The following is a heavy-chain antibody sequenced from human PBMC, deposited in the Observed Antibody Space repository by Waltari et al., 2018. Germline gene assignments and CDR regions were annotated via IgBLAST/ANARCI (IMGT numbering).Heavy chain of an antibody. CDR3: ARSRISWFDP. CDR1: GGSISSYY. Sequence: QVQLQESGPGLVKPSETLSLTCTVSGGSISSYYWSWIRQPPGKGLEWIGYIYYSGSTNYNPSLKSRVTISVDTSKNQFSLKLSSVTAADTAVYYCARSRISWFDPWGQGTLVTVSS. J-gene: IGHJ5*02. V-gene: IGHV4-59*01. CDR2: IYYSGST.